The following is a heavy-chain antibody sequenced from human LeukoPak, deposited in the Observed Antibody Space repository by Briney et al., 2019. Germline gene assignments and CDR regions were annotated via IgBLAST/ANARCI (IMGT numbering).Heavy chain of an antibody. V-gene: IGHV3-7*01. CDR1: GFTLGNYW. J-gene: IGHJ5*02. CDR2: MKQDGSEK. D-gene: IGHD3-3*01. Sequence: PGGSLRLSCAASGFTLGNYWMAWVRQAPGKGLEWVANMKQDGSEKSYADSVRGRFTISRDNAKNSLCLQMNSLRAEDTAVYYCAREDFPSPGRGHFDPWGQGTLVTVSS. CDR3: AREDFPSPGRGHFDP.